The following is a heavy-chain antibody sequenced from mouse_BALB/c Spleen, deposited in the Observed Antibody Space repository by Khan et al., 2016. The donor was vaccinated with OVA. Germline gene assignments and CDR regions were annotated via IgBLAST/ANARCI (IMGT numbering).Heavy chain of an antibody. J-gene: IGHJ3*01. V-gene: IGHV1-31*01. Sequence: EVQLQQSGPELMKPGASVKISCKASGYSFTSYYIHWVMQSHGKSLEWIGYIDPFSGGTTYNQKFKGKATLTVDKSSSTAYLQLRNLTSEDSAVYYCTRHGYVAWFTYWGQGTLVTVSA. D-gene: IGHD2-2*01. CDR3: TRHGYVAWFTY. CDR2: IDPFSGGT. CDR1: GYSFTSYY.